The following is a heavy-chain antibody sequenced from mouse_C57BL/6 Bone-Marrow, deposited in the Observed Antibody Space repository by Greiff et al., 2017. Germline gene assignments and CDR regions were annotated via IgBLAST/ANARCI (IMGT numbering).Heavy chain of an antibody. J-gene: IGHJ3*01. CDR1: GYTFTEYT. D-gene: IGHD1-1*01. V-gene: IGHV1-62-2*01. CDR2: FYPGSGSI. CDR3: ARHEEEVSSYPAWFAY. Sequence: QVQLQQSGAELVKPGASVKLSCKASGYTFTEYTIHWVKQRSGQGLEWIGWFYPGSGSIKYNEKFKDKATLTADKSSSTVYMGLSRLTSEDSAVYFCARHEEEVSSYPAWFAYWGQGTLVTVSA.